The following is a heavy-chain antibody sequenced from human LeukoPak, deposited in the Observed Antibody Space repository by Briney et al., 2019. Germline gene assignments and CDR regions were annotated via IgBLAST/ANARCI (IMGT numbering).Heavy chain of an antibody. J-gene: IGHJ4*02. Sequence: SETLSLTCTVSGDSINNYYWSWIRQPPGKGLEWIGYIFYSGGTKYNPSLKSRVAISVDTSKNQFSLKLSSVTAADTAVYYCARAPYSYPEYYFDYWGQGTLVTVSS. CDR2: IFYSGGT. D-gene: IGHD5-18*01. CDR3: ARAPYSYPEYYFDY. CDR1: GDSINNYY. V-gene: IGHV4-59*08.